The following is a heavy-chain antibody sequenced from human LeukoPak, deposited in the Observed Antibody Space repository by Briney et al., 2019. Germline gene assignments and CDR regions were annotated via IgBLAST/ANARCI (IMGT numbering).Heavy chain of an antibody. CDR1: RFSFSDYD. J-gene: IGHJ5*02. V-gene: IGHV3-30*18. CDR3: AKGGMVRGVRDWFDP. Sequence: GRSLRLSCRASRFSFSDYDMHWVRQAPGKGLEWVAVISSDGSRKHYGDSVKGRFTISRDNSKNTLYLQMNSLRAEDTAVYYCAKGGMVRGVRDWFDPWGQGTLVTVSS. D-gene: IGHD3-10*01. CDR2: ISSDGSRK.